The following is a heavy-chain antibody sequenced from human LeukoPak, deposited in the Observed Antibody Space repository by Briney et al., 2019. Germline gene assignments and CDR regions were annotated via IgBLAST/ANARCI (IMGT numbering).Heavy chain of an antibody. Sequence: GGSLRLSCAASGFTFSSYGMHWVRQAPGEGLEWVANIKPDGSEKFYADSVEGRFTISRDNAKNSVYLQMDSLRAEDTAVYYCARNRGPSYWGQGTLVTVSS. CDR3: ARNRGPSY. V-gene: IGHV3-7*01. CDR2: IKPDGSEK. CDR1: GFTFSSYG. J-gene: IGHJ4*02.